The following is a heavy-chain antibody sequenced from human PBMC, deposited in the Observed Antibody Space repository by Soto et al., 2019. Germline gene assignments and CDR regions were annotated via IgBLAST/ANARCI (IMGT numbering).Heavy chain of an antibody. CDR2: INAGNGTT. Sequence: ASVKVSCKASGYTFTSYAMHWVRQAPGQRLEWMGWINAGNGTTKYSQKFQGRVTITADESTSTAYMELSSLRSEDTAVYYCARDPAGSWFDPWGQGTLVTVSS. CDR3: ARDPAGSWFDP. CDR1: GYTFTSYA. J-gene: IGHJ5*02. V-gene: IGHV1-3*01.